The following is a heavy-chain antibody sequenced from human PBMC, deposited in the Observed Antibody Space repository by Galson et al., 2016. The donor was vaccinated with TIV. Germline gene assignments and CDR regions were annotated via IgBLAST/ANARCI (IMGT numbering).Heavy chain of an antibody. J-gene: IGHJ5*01. Sequence: SLRLSCAASGFTFSNYAMNWVRQGPGKGLEWVSVVSGSGGSTYYADSVKGRFTVSRDNSKNTLYLQMNSLRAEDTAIYYCAKDREMHIAATGASDSWGQGTPVTVSS. D-gene: IGHD6-13*01. CDR2: VSGSGGST. CDR1: GFTFSNYA. CDR3: AKDREMHIAATGASDS. V-gene: IGHV3-23*01.